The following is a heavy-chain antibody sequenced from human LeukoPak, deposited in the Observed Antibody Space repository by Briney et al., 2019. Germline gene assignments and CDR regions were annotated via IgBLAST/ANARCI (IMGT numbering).Heavy chain of an antibody. Sequence: SETLSLTCTVSGGSISSGDYYWSWIRQPPGKGLEWIGYIYYSGSTNYNPSLKSRVTISVDTSKNQFSLKLSSVTAADTAVYYCASGRHSRYSGYDYRGYYFDYWGQGTLVTVSS. CDR1: GGSISSGDYY. CDR2: IYYSGST. V-gene: IGHV4-61*08. CDR3: ASGRHSRYSGYDYRGYYFDY. D-gene: IGHD5-12*01. J-gene: IGHJ4*02.